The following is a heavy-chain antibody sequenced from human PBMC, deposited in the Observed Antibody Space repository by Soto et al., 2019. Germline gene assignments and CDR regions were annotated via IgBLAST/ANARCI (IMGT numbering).Heavy chain of an antibody. CDR3: ARDTRRKAAGNWFDP. D-gene: IGHD6-13*01. J-gene: IGHJ5*02. V-gene: IGHV1-2*02. Sequence: ASVKVSCKASGYTFTGYYMHWVRQAPGQGLEWMGWINPNSGGTNYAQKFQGRVTMTRDTSISTAYMELSRLRSDDTTVYYCARDTRRKAAGNWFDPWGQGTLVTVSS. CDR2: INPNSGGT. CDR1: GYTFTGYY.